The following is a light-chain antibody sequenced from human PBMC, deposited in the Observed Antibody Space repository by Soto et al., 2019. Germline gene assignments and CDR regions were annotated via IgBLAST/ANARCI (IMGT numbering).Light chain of an antibody. V-gene: IGKV1-6*01. Sequence: AIQMTQAPSSLSASVGDRVTLTCRASQGIGSDLGWYQQKPGNAPKVLIYGISSLQSGVPSRFSGSGSGTDFTLTISSLQPEDIATYYCLQDYNYPWTFGQGTKV. CDR1: QGIGSD. J-gene: IGKJ1*01. CDR2: GIS. CDR3: LQDYNYPWT.